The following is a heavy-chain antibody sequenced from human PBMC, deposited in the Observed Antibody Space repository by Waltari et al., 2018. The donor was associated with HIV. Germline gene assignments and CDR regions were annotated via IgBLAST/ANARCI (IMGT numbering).Heavy chain of an antibody. Sequence: EVQLVESGGGLVQPGGSLRLSCAASGFTVSSNYMSWVRQAPGKGLEWVSVIDSGGSTYYADSVKGRLTIARDNSKNTLYLQMTSLRAEDTAVYYCAREADSAYYYYGMDVWGQGTTVTVSS. CDR2: IDSGGST. CDR1: GFTVSSNY. CDR3: AREADSAYYYYGMDV. V-gene: IGHV3-66*02. D-gene: IGHD1-26*01. J-gene: IGHJ6*02.